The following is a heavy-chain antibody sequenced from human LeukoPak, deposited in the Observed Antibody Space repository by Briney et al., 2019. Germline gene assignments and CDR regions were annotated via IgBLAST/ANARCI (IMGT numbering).Heavy chain of an antibody. D-gene: IGHD2-2*01. CDR1: GGSIIICF. V-gene: IGHV4-59*01. J-gene: IGHJ2*01. Sequence: SETLSHSSTVSGGSIIICFRSWIRQPPGKGLEWIGYIYYSGSSNYNPSLKSRVTISVDTSKNQLSLKLRSVTAADTAVYYCASQIGTGTSPFHFDFWGRGTLVTVSS. CDR3: ASQIGTGTSPFHFDF. CDR2: IYYSGSS.